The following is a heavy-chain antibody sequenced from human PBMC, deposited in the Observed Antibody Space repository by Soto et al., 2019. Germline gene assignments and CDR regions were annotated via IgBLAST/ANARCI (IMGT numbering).Heavy chain of an antibody. V-gene: IGHV3-33*01. CDR1: GFTFSSYG. CDR2: IWYDGSNK. J-gene: IGHJ6*03. D-gene: IGHD3-3*01. Sequence: ESGGGVVQPGRSLRLSCAASGFTFSSYGMHWVRQAPGKGLEWVAVIWYDGSNKYYADSVKGRFTISRDNSKNTLYLQMNSLRAEDTAVYYCARGNYDFWSGYPIYYYYYYMDVWGKGTTVTVSS. CDR3: ARGNYDFWSGYPIYYYYYYMDV.